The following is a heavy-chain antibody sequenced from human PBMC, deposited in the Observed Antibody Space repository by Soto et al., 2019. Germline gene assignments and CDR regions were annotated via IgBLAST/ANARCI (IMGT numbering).Heavy chain of an antibody. CDR2: IYPDDSDT. CDR3: ARPGYSDYGMDI. D-gene: IGHD1-26*01. V-gene: IGHV5-51*01. Sequence: PGESLKISCQGSGYTFSNYWIGWVRQMPGKGLEWMGIIYPDDSDTRYSPSFRGQVTISADKSISTAYLQWSSLKASDTAMYYCARPGYSDYGMDIWGQGTTVTVSS. J-gene: IGHJ6*02. CDR1: GYTFSNYW.